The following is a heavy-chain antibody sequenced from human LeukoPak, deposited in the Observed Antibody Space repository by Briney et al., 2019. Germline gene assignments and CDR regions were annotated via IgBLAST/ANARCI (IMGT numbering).Heavy chain of an antibody. J-gene: IGHJ4*02. CDR1: GFTFSSYW. CDR2: IKQDGSEK. V-gene: IGHV3-7*01. CDR3: ARDSGYCSSTGCYVHYFDY. D-gene: IGHD2-2*01. Sequence: TGGSLRLSCAASGFTFSSYWMSWVRQAPGKGLEWVANIKQDGSEKYYVDSVKGRFTISRDNAKNSLYLQMNSLRAEDTAVYYCARDSGYCSSTGCYVHYFDYWGQGTLVTVSS.